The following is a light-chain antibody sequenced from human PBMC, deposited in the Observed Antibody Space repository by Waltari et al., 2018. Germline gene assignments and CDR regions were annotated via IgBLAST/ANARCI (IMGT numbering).Light chain of an antibody. CDR1: QSLGKNY. CDR3: QQYASSVLYT. J-gene: IGKJ2*01. V-gene: IGKV3-20*01. Sequence: IVLTQSPGTLSLSPGDRASLSCKASQSLGKNYLAWYQHKPGQAPRLLIYGASSRAAGIPDRFSGSGSGTDFTLTISRLEPEDFAVYYCQQYASSVLYTFGQGTKLDIK. CDR2: GAS.